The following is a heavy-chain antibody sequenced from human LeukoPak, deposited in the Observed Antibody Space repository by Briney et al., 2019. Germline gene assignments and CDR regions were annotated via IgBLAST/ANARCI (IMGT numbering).Heavy chain of an antibody. Sequence: GGSLRLSCAASGFTFSSYSMNWVRQAPGKGLVWVSRINSDGSSTSYADSVKGRFTISRDNAKNTLYLQMNSLRAEDTAVYYCARIEYSSSSPEDYWGQGTLVTVSS. CDR3: ARIEYSSSSPEDY. V-gene: IGHV3-74*01. CDR1: GFTFSSYS. CDR2: INSDGSST. D-gene: IGHD6-6*01. J-gene: IGHJ4*02.